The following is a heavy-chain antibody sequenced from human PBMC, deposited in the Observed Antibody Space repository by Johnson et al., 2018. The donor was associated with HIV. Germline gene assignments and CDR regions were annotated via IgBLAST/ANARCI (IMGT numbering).Heavy chain of an antibody. Sequence: VQVVESGGGVVQPGRSLRLSCAASGFTFSSYGMHWVRQAPGKGLEWVAVISYDGRNKYYADSVKGRFTISRDNSKNTLHVQMNSLRAEDTAVYYCARGRWLQNDAFDIWGQGTMVTVSS. CDR2: ISYDGRNK. CDR1: GFTFSSYG. CDR3: ARGRWLQNDAFDI. D-gene: IGHD5-24*01. J-gene: IGHJ3*02. V-gene: IGHV3-30*03.